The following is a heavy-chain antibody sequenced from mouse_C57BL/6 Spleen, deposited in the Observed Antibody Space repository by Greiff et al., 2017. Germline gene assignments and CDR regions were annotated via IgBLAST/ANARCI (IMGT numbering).Heavy chain of an antibody. Sequence: QVQLQQSGPELVKPGASVKISCKASGYAFSSSWMNWVKQRPGKGLEWIGRIYPGDGDTNYNGKFKGKATLTADKSYSTAYMQLSSLTSEDSAVYFCAREGSNYLDYWGQGTTLTVSS. CDR2: IYPGDGDT. CDR3: AREGSNYLDY. CDR1: GYAFSSSW. V-gene: IGHV1-82*01. D-gene: IGHD1-1*01. J-gene: IGHJ2*01.